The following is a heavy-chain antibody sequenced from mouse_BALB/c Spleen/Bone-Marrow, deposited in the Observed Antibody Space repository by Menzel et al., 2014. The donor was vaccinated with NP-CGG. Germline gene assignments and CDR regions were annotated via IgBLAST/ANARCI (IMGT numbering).Heavy chain of an antibody. J-gene: IGHJ2*01. V-gene: IGHV1-69*02. Sequence: QVQLQQSGADLVRPGASVRLSCKASGYTFTTYWINWVKQRPGQGLEWIGNIYPSDNYTNYNQKFKDRATLTVDKSSSTAYMQLSSPTSEDSAVYYCTRTCEYFDYWGQGTTLTVSS. CDR3: TRTCEYFDY. CDR2: IYPSDNYT. CDR1: GYTFTTYW.